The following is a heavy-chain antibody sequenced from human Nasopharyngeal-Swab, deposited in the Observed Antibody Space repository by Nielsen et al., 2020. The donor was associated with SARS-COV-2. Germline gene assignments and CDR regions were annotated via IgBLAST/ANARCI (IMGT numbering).Heavy chain of an antibody. CDR2: IDPNNGAT. CDR1: GYTFTGYY. J-gene: IGHJ4*02. V-gene: IGHV1-2*02. D-gene: IGHD3-16*01. Sequence: ASVKVSGKTSGYTFTGYYIHWVRQAPGQGLEWLGWIDPNNGATKYPQTFQGRVTITRDTSISTAYMELSSLRSDDTAVYYCATGSMLTFGGITGKFDYWGQGTLVIVSS. CDR3: ATGSMLTFGGITGKFDY.